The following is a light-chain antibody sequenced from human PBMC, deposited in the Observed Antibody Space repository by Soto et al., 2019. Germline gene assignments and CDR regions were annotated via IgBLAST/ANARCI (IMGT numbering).Light chain of an antibody. CDR3: ASYTTRTALV. J-gene: IGLJ2*01. V-gene: IGLV2-14*03. CDR1: SSDLLSAY. CDR2: DVS. Sequence: QSALTQPASVSGSPGQSITISCTGSSSDLLSAYVSWYQQLPGKPPKLLIYDVSLRPSGVSDRFSGLLSDNTASLAISGLHPEDEGDYYCASYTTRTALVFGGGTKLTVL.